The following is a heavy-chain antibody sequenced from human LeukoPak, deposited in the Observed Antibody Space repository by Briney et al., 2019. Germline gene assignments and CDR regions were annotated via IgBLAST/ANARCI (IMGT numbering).Heavy chain of an antibody. CDR3: ARGNWNSDYYYYYMDV. V-gene: IGHV1-46*01. Sequence: ASVKVSCKASGYTFTSYYMHWVRQAPGQGLEWMGIINPSGGSTSYAQKFQGRVTMTRDTSTSTVYMELSSLRSEDTAVYYCARGNWNSDYYYYYMDVWGKGTTVTVSS. D-gene: IGHD1-1*01. CDR2: INPSGGST. CDR1: GYTFTSYY. J-gene: IGHJ6*03.